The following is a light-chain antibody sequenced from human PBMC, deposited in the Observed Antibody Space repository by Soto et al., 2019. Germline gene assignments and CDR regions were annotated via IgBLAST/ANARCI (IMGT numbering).Light chain of an antibody. Sequence: SALSQPDSVSGSPGQSITISCTGTSSDVGGYNYVSWYQHPPGKAPKVMIYEVSNRPSGVSNRFSGSKSGNTASLTISGLLAEDEADYYCSSYTSTSSWVFGGGTKVTVL. CDR1: SSDVGGYNY. CDR2: EVS. CDR3: SSYTSTSSWV. J-gene: IGLJ3*02. V-gene: IGLV2-14*01.